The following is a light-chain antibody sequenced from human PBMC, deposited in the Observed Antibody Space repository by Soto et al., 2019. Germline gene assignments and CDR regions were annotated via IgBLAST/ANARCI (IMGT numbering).Light chain of an antibody. Sequence: ESVLTQSPVTVSLSKGERATLSCRASQSVSSSYLAWYQQKPGQAPRLLIYGASSRATGIPDRFSGSGSGTDFTLTISRLEPDDFAVYYCQQYGSSGTFGQVTKVDIK. V-gene: IGKV3-20*01. CDR2: GAS. CDR3: QQYGSSGT. CDR1: QSVSSSY. J-gene: IGKJ1*01.